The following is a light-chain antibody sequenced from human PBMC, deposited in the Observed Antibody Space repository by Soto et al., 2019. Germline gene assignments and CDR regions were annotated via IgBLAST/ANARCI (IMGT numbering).Light chain of an antibody. CDR2: AAS. CDR3: QQYGSSGT. Sequence: DIQMTQSPSSLSASVGDRVTITCRASQSISIYLNWYQQKPGKAPKVLIYAASSLQSGVPPRFSGSGSGTDFTLTISRLEPEDFAVYYCQQYGSSGTFGQGTKVDIK. V-gene: IGKV1-39*01. J-gene: IGKJ1*01. CDR1: QSISIY.